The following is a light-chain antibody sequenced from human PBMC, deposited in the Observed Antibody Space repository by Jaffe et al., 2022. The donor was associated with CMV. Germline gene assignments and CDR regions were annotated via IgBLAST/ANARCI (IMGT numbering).Light chain of an antibody. V-gene: IGLV3-25*03. CDR2: KDN. Sequence: SYELTQPPSVSVSPGQTARITCSGDELSKRFAYWYQQKPGQAPVLVMYKDNARPSGIPERFSGASSGTIVTLTISGAQAEDEADYYCQLTDSSGAWVKFGGGTKLTVL. CDR1: ELSKRF. CDR3: QLTDSSGAWVK. J-gene: IGLJ2*01.